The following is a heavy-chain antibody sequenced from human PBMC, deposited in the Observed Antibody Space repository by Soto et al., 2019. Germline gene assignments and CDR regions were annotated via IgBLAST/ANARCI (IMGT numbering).Heavy chain of an antibody. CDR2: ISGSGGST. D-gene: IGHD2-15*01. J-gene: IGHJ4*02. CDR3: AKVAGVIVVVVAVPYYFDY. Sequence: GGSLRLSCAASGFTFSSYAMSWVRQAPGKGLEWVSAISGSGGSTYYADSVKGRFTISRDNSKNTLYLQMNSLRAEDTAVYYCAKVAGVIVVVVAVPYYFDYWGQGTLVTVSS. CDR1: GFTFSSYA. V-gene: IGHV3-23*01.